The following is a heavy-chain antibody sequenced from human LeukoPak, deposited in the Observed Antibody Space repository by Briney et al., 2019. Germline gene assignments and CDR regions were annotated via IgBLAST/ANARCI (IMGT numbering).Heavy chain of an antibody. J-gene: IGHJ6*02. Sequence: SVKVSCKASGGTFTSYAISWVRQAPGQGLEWMGRIIPILGIANYAQKFQGRVTITADKSTSTAYMELSSLRSEDTAVYYCARIPYLYYSYVMDVWGQGTTVTVSS. V-gene: IGHV1-69*04. CDR3: ARIPYLYYSYVMDV. D-gene: IGHD2-2*02. CDR2: IIPILGIA. CDR1: GGTFTSYA.